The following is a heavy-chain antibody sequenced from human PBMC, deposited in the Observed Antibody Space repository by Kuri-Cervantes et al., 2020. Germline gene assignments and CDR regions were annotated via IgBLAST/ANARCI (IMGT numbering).Heavy chain of an antibody. D-gene: IGHD3-22*01. Sequence: ASVKVSCKASGYTFTGYYMHWVRQAPGQGLEWMGWINPSGGSTSYAQKFQGRVTITRDTSTSTLYMELSSLRSEDTAVYYCARGESRATYYYDSSGLCFDYWGQGTLVTVSS. V-gene: IGHV1-46*01. CDR2: INPSGGST. J-gene: IGHJ4*02. CDR1: GYTFTGYY. CDR3: ARGESRATYYYDSSGLCFDY.